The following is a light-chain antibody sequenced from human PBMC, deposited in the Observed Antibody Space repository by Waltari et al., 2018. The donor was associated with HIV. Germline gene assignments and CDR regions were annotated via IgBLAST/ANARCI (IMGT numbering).Light chain of an antibody. CDR3: QQSYSTPPWT. Sequence: DIQMTQSPSSLSASVGDRVTLTCLASQSISSYLNWYKQKPGKAPKLLIYAASSLQSGVPSRFSGSGSGTDFTLTISSLQPEDFATYYCQQSYSTPPWTFGQGTKVEIK. J-gene: IGKJ1*01. CDR2: AAS. V-gene: IGKV1-39*01. CDR1: QSISSY.